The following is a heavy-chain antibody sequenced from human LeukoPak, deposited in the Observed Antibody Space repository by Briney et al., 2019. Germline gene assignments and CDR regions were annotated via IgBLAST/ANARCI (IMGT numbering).Heavy chain of an antibody. D-gene: IGHD3-9*01. CDR3: AGVGRQTPMRLLLTGYQSRPRIDY. V-gene: IGHV3-11*04. Sequence: NPSETLSLTCAVYGGSFSGYYWSWIRQAPGKGLEWLSYISSSGTSLYYADSVKGRFTISRDNAKNSLFLLMTSLRAEDTAVYYCAGVGRQTPMRLLLTGYQSRPRIDYWGQGTLVTVSS. CDR2: ISSSGTSL. CDR1: GGSFSGYY. J-gene: IGHJ4*02.